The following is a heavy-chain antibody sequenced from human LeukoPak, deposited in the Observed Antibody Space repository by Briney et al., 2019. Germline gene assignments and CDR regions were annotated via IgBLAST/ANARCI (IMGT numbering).Heavy chain of an antibody. J-gene: IGHJ5*02. CDR1: GFTFSSYW. V-gene: IGHV3-74*01. Sequence: GGSLRLSCAASGFTFSSYWMHWVRQAPGKGLVWVSRINTDGSSTSYADSVKGRFTISRDNAKNSLYLQMNSLRAEDTAVYYCARDLSYGPLNWFDPWGQGTLVTVSS. D-gene: IGHD1-26*01. CDR3: ARDLSYGPLNWFDP. CDR2: INTDGSST.